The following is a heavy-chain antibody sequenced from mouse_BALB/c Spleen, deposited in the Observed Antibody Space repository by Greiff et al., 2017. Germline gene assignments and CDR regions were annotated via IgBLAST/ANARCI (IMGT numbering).Heavy chain of an antibody. CDR2: INPSNGRT. Sequence: QVQLQQPGAELVKPGASVKLSCKASGYTFTSYWMHWVKQRPGQGLEWIGEINPSNGRTNYNEKFKSKATLTVDKSSSTAYMQLSSLTSEDTAVYYCNAGYYPGDYWGQGTSVTVSS. CDR1: GYTFTSYW. J-gene: IGHJ4*01. D-gene: IGHD2-3*01. CDR3: NAGYYPGDY. V-gene: IGHV1S81*02.